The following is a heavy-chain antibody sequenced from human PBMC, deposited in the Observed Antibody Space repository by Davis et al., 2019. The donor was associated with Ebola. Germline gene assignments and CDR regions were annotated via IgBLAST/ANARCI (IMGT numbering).Heavy chain of an antibody. CDR2: NNPNSGDT. CDR3: ARDRVCSGATCYAYFDF. Sequence: AASVKVSCKASGYTFTGYYIHWVRQAPGQGLEWMGWNNPNSGDTKYSQKFQGWVTMTRDTPISTAYMELNRRTSDDTAVYYCARDRVCSGATCYAYFDFWGQGTLVTVSS. V-gene: IGHV1-2*04. J-gene: IGHJ4*02. D-gene: IGHD2-15*01. CDR1: GYTFTGYY.